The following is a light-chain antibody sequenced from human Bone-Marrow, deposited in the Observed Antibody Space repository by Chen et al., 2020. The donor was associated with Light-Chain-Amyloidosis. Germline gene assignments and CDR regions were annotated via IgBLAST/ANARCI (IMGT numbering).Light chain of an antibody. CDR1: NIGSTS. V-gene: IGLV3-21*02. Sequence: SYVLTQPSSVSVAPGQTATIACGGNNIGSTSVHWYQQTPGQAPLLVVYDDSDRPSGIPERLSGSTAGNTATLTISRGESGDEADDYCQVWERSRDSPVFSGGTRLTVL. CDR2: DDS. CDR3: QVWERSRDSPV. J-gene: IGLJ3*02.